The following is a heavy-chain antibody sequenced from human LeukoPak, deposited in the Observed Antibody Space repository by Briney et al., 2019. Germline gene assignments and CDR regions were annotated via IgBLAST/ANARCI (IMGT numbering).Heavy chain of an antibody. Sequence: GGSLRLSCAASGFTFGSYWMHWVRQAPGKGLVWVSRINTDGSSTSYADSVKGRFTISRDNSKNTLYLQMGSLRAEDMAVYYCARVGKGDAFDIWGHGTMVTVSS. CDR3: ARVGKGDAFDI. CDR1: GFTFGSYW. V-gene: IGHV3-74*01. J-gene: IGHJ3*02. CDR2: INTDGSST. D-gene: IGHD3-10*01.